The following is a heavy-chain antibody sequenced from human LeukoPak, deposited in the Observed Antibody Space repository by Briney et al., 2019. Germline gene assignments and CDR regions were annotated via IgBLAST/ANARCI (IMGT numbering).Heavy chain of an antibody. Sequence: QPGGSLRLSCAASGFTFSTYTMHWVRQAPGKGLEYVSSITSNSGYTYYADSVKGRFTISRDNSKNTLYLQMDSLRAEDMAVYYFARDGSSGWNFGLGCWGQRALVTVSS. CDR3: ARDGSSGWNFGLGC. D-gene: IGHD6-19*01. CDR2: ITSNSGYT. V-gene: IGHV3-64*02. J-gene: IGHJ1*01. CDR1: GFTFSTYT.